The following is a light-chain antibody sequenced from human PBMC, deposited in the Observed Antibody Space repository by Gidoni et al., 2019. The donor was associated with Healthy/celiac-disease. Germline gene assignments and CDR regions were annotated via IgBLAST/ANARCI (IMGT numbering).Light chain of an antibody. CDR3: QQGYSTPIT. CDR2: AAS. Sequence: DSQMTQSTASLSAAVGDRVTITCRASQSISSYLNWYRQKPGKAPKLLISAASSLQRVVPSRFSGSRSGTDFPLTISRLPPDDFATYYCQQGYSTPITFXQXTRLEIK. V-gene: IGKV1-39*01. J-gene: IGKJ5*01. CDR1: QSISSY.